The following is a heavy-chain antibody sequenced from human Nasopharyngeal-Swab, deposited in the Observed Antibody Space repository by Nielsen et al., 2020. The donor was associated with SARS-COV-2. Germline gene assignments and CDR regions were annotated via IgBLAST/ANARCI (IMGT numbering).Heavy chain of an antibody. Sequence: GGPLRLSCAASGFTFSSYAMHWVRQAPGKGLEWVAVISDDGSNKYYADAVQGRFTISRDNSKNTLYLQMKSLGVEDTAVYYCARDGGGYSSSSGLDYWGQGTLVTVSS. CDR2: ISDDGSNK. J-gene: IGHJ4*02. V-gene: IGHV3-30-3*01. CDR1: GFTFSSYA. D-gene: IGHD6-6*01. CDR3: ARDGGGYSSSSGLDY.